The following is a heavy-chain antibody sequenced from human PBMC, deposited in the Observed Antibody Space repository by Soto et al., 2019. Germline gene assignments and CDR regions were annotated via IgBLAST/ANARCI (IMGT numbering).Heavy chain of an antibody. J-gene: IGHJ4*02. CDR3: ARGRYSYGPYYFDY. Sequence: QVQLVESGGDLVKPGGSLRLSCAASGFTFSDYYMSWIRQAPGKGLEWVSSITSSGSTTYYTDSVKGRFTISRDNAKNSLYQQMNSLRAEDTAVYYCARGRYSYGPYYFDYWGQGTLVTVSS. D-gene: IGHD5-18*01. CDR1: GFTFSDYY. V-gene: IGHV3-11*01. CDR2: ITSSGSTT.